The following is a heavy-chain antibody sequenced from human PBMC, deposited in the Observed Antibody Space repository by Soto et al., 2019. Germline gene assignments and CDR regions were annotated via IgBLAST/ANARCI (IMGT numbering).Heavy chain of an antibody. CDR1: GFTFRSYA. CDR3: AKMTTVTTLINDFDY. V-gene: IGHV3-23*01. CDR2: VSGSGTNT. Sequence: EVQLLESGGGLIQPGGSLRLSCAASGFTFRSYAMSWVRQAPGKGLEWVSVVSGSGTNTFYADSVKGRFTMSRDNSKNTLYLQMNSLRAEDTAVYYCAKMTTVTTLINDFDYWGQGALVTVSS. D-gene: IGHD4-4*01. J-gene: IGHJ4*02.